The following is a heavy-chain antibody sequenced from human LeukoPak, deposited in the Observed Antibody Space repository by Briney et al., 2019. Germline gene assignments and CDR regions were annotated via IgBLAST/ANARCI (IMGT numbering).Heavy chain of an antibody. CDR3: ARILAARDYYYGMDV. Sequence: PGGSLRLSCAASGVTFSSYDMHWVRQATGKGLEWVSAIGTAGDTYYPGSVKGRFTISRENAKNSLYLQMNSLRAEDTAVYYCARILAARDYYYGMDVWGQGTTVTVSS. V-gene: IGHV3-13*01. D-gene: IGHD6-6*01. J-gene: IGHJ6*02. CDR2: IGTAGDT. CDR1: GVTFSSYD.